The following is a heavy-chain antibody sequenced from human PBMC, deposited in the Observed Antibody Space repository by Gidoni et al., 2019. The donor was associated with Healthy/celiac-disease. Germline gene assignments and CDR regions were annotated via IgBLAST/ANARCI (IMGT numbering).Heavy chain of an antibody. CDR2: INHSGST. CDR1: GGSFSGYY. D-gene: IGHD6-19*01. CDR3: ARGQAPGSSGWYKWRAYYFDY. Sequence: QVQLQQWCAGLLTPSETLSLTCAVYGGSFSGYYWSWIRQPPGKGLEWIGEINHSGSTNYNPSLKSRVTISVDTPKNQFSLKLSSVTAADTAVYYCARGQAPGSSGWYKWRAYYFDYWGQGTLVTVSS. J-gene: IGHJ4*02. V-gene: IGHV4-34*01.